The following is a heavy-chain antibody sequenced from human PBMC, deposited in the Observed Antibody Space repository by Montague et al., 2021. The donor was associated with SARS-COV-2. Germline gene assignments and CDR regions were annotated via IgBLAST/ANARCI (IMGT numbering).Heavy chain of an antibody. D-gene: IGHD2-8*01. CDR2: ISSSGATI. CDR1: GYDFFNFD. J-gene: IGHJ4*02. CDR3: ATNKYCTLHDCLHGRHYFDH. V-gene: IGHV3-48*03. Sequence: SLRLSCVASGYDFFNFDMAWVRQAPERGLEWISDISSSGATILYADSLKGRFTISRDNIQKSLYLQMNSLRAEDTAVYYCATNKYCTLHDCLHGRHYFDHWGQGTLVTVSS.